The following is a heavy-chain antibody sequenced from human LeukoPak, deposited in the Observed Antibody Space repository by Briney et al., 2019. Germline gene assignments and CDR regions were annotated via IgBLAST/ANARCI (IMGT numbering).Heavy chain of an antibody. CDR1: GYTFTAYY. J-gene: IGHJ4*02. D-gene: IGHD6-13*01. Sequence: ASVKVSCKASGYTFTAYYMHWVRQAPGQGLEWMGWINPDSGGTNYAQKFQGRVTMTRDTSINTAYMELRSLRSDDTAVYYCAREGDSSSWYGYWGQGTLVTVSS. CDR3: AREGDSSSWYGY. V-gene: IGHV1-2*02. CDR2: INPDSGGT.